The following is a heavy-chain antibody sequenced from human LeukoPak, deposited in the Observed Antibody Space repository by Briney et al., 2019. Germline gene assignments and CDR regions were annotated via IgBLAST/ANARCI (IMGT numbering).Heavy chain of an antibody. Sequence: ASVKVSCKASGYTLTGYYMHWVRQTPGQGLEWMGWMNPNSGGTKYAQKFQGRVTMTRDTSISTAYMELSRLRSDDTAMYYCARDKLGLGELSLYDQWGQGTLVTVFS. J-gene: IGHJ5*02. V-gene: IGHV1-2*02. D-gene: IGHD3-16*02. CDR2: MNPNSGGT. CDR3: ARDKLGLGELSLYDQ. CDR1: GYTLTGYY.